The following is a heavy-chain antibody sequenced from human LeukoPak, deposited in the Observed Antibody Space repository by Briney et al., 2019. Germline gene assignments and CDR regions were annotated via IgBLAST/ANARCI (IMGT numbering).Heavy chain of an antibody. V-gene: IGHV3-23*01. CDR3: AKKRDNHDWLYYFDD. J-gene: IGHJ4*01. CDR1: GFTFNNYA. CDR2: ISGSAGAT. D-gene: IGHD3-9*01. Sequence: GGSLRLSCAASGFTFNNYAMSWVRQAPGKGLEWVSVISGSAGATYYPDSVKGRFTISRDNSKNTLYLQMNSLRAEDTAVYYCAKKRDNHDWLYYFDDWGQGTQVTVSS.